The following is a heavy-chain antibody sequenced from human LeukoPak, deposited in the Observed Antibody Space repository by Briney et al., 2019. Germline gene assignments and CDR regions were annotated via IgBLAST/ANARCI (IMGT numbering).Heavy chain of an antibody. CDR2: IFHTGST. Sequence: SQTLSLTCSVSGGSIGSGIYSWSWIRQPPGKGLEWIGYIFHTGSTSYNPSLKSRVTISVDTSKNQFSLKLSSVTAADTAVYYCARVGPLEYSSSAIDYWGQGTLVTVSS. CDR1: GGSIGSGIYS. V-gene: IGHV4-30-2*01. J-gene: IGHJ4*02. CDR3: ARVGPLEYSSSAIDY. D-gene: IGHD6-6*01.